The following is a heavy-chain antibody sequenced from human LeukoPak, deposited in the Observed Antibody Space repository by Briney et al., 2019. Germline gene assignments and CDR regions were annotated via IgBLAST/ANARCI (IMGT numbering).Heavy chain of an antibody. CDR1: GYTLTELS. CDR2: FDPEDGET. CDR3: ATDCRELLGFDY. Sequence: ASVKVSCKVSGYTLTELSMHWVRQAPGKGLEWMGGFDPEDGETIYAQKFQGRVTMTEDTSTDTAYMELSSLRSEDTAVYYCATDCRELLGFDYWGQGTLVTVSS. J-gene: IGHJ4*02. V-gene: IGHV1-24*01. D-gene: IGHD1-26*01.